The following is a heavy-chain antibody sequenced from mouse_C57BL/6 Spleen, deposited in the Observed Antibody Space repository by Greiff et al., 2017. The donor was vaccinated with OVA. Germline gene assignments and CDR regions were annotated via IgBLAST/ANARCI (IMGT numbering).Heavy chain of an antibody. D-gene: IGHD1-1*01. CDR1: GYTFTDYY. CDR2: INPNNGGT. V-gene: IGHV1-18*01. Sequence: EVQLQQSGPELVKPGASVKIPCKASGYTFTDYYMDWVKQSHGKSLEWIGDINPNNGGTIYNQKFKGKATLTVDKSSSTAYMELRSLTSEDTAVYYCARSEATTRYFDDWGPGTTRTVSS. CDR3: ARSEATTRYFDD. J-gene: IGHJ2*01.